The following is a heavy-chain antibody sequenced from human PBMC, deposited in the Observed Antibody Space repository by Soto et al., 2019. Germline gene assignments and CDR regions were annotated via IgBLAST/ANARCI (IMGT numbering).Heavy chain of an antibody. Sequence: GASVKVSCKASGCTFTSYYMHWVRQAPGQGLEWMGIINPSGGSTSYAQKFQGRGTMTRDTPTSTVYMELSSLRSEDTTVYYCARGYGDYVWFSDYYYYYGMDVWGQGTTVIVSS. CDR2: INPSGGST. D-gene: IGHD4-17*01. J-gene: IGHJ6*02. CDR3: ARGYGDYVWFSDYYYYYGMDV. CDR1: GCTFTSYY. V-gene: IGHV1-46*01.